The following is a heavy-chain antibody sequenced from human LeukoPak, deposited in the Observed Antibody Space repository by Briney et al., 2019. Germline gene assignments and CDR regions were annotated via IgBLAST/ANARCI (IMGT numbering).Heavy chain of an antibody. CDR1: GFTFGDYA. J-gene: IGHJ4*02. CDR2: IRSKAYGGTT. Sequence: GGSLRLSCTASGFTFGDYAMSWLRQAPGKGLEWVGFIRSKAYGGTTEYAASVKGRFTISRDDSKSIAYLQMNSLKTEDTAVYYCTRVHYFDWLLYDYWGQGTLVTVSS. D-gene: IGHD3-9*01. V-gene: IGHV3-49*03. CDR3: TRVHYFDWLLYDY.